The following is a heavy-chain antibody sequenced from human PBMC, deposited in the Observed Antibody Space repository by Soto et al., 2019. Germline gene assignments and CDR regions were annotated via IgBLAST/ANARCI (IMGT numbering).Heavy chain of an antibody. CDR3: ATDSGSYSLFDY. Sequence: GGSLILSCASSGFTFSSYFMHWVRQAPGKGLEWVAVIWYDGSNKYYADSVKGRFTISRDNSKNTLYLQMNSLRAEDTAVYYCATDSGSYSLFDYWGQGTLVNVSS. CDR2: IWYDGSNK. V-gene: IGHV3-33*01. J-gene: IGHJ4*02. D-gene: IGHD1-26*01. CDR1: GFTFSSYF.